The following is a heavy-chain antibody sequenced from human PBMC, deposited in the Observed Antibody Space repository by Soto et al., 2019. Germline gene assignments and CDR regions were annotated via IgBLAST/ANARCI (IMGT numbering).Heavy chain of an antibody. D-gene: IGHD5-12*01. J-gene: IGHJ3*02. V-gene: IGHV3-30*18. Sequence: QVQLVESGGGVVQPGRSLRLSCAASGFTFSSYGMHWVRQAPGKGLEWVAVISYDGSNKYYADSVKGRFTISRDNSKNTLYLQMNSLRAEDTAVYYCAKDLSDSGYDSDAFDIWGQGTMVTVSS. CDR1: GFTFSSYG. CDR2: ISYDGSNK. CDR3: AKDLSDSGYDSDAFDI.